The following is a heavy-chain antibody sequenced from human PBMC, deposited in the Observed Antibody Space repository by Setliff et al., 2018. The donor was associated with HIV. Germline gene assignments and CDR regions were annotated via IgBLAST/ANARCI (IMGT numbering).Heavy chain of an antibody. D-gene: IGHD5-12*01. CDR2: ISSSGNTI. J-gene: IGHJ6*03. CDR1: GFTFSSYW. CDR3: ARVDSGYDLAYYYYMDV. V-gene: IGHV3-48*04. Sequence: GSLRLSCAASGFTFSSYWVSWVRQAPGKGLEWVSYISSSGNTIYYADSVKGRFTISRDNAKNSLYLQMNSLRAEDTAVYYCARVDSGYDLAYYYYMDVWGKGTTVTVSS.